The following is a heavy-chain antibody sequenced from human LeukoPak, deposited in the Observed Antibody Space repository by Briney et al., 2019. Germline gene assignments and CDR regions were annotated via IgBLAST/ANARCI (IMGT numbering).Heavy chain of an antibody. V-gene: IGHV3-74*01. CDR1: GFTFSSYW. D-gene: IGHD2-15*01. CDR2: INSDESST. Sequence: PGGSLRLSCAASGFTFSSYWMHWVRQAPGKGLVWVSRINSDESSTSYADSVKGRFTISRDNSKNTLYLQMNSLRAEDTAVYYCARVYCSGGSCSDWGQGTLVTVSS. J-gene: IGHJ4*02. CDR3: ARVYCSGGSCSD.